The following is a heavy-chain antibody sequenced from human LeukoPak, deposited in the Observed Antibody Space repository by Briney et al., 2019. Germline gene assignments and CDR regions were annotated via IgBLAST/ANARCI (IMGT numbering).Heavy chain of an antibody. Sequence: PSETLSLTCTVSGGSISSYYWSWIRQPPGKGLEWIGYIYYSGSTNYNPSLKSRVTISVDTSKNQFSLKLSSVTAADTAVYCCARDRDGDYFDYWGQGTLVTVSS. CDR1: GGSISSYY. J-gene: IGHJ4*02. D-gene: IGHD4-17*01. CDR2: IYYSGST. CDR3: ARDRDGDYFDY. V-gene: IGHV4-59*01.